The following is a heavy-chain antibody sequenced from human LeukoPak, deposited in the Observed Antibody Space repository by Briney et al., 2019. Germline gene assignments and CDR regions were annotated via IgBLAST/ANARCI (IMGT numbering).Heavy chain of an antibody. CDR3: ARYGSGSSYRDPFDS. CDR2: IYRDSSMI. Sequence: GGSLRLSCVASGFNFDEYAMNWVRQAPGKGLEWISCIYRDSSMIHYADSVRGRFTVSRDNAKNSVYLQMNSLRAEDTAVYFCARYGSGSSYRDPFDSWGQGTLVTVSS. V-gene: IGHV3-48*01. CDR1: GFNFDEYA. D-gene: IGHD3-10*01. J-gene: IGHJ4*02.